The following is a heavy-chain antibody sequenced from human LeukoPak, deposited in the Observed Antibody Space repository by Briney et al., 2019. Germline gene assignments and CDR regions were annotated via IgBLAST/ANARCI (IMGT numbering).Heavy chain of an antibody. V-gene: IGHV4-34*01. CDR3: AKDARPYYDFWRPNWFDP. J-gene: IGHJ5*02. CDR1: GGSFSGYY. CDR2: INHSGST. Sequence: SETLSLTCAVYGGSFSGYYWSWIRQPPGKGLEWIGEINHSGSTNYNPSLKSRVTISVDTSKNQFSLKLSSVTAADTAVYYCAKDARPYYDFWRPNWFDPWGQGTLVTVSS. D-gene: IGHD3-3*01.